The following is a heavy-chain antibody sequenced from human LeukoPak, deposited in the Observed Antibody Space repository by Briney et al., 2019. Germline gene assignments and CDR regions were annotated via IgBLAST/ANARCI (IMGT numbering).Heavy chain of an antibody. D-gene: IGHD4-17*01. Sequence: ETLSLTCTVSGGSISSSSYYWGWIRQPPGNGLEWIGSIYYSVSTYYNPSLKSRVTISVDTSKNQFSLKLSSVTAADTAVYYCARLSTATPHAFDIWGQGTMVTVSS. CDR3: ARLSTATPHAFDI. CDR1: GGSISSSSYY. V-gene: IGHV4-39*01. CDR2: IYYSVST. J-gene: IGHJ3*02.